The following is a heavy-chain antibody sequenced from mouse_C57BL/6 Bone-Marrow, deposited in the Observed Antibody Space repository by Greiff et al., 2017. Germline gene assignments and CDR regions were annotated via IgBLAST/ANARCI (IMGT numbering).Heavy chain of an antibody. V-gene: IGHV6-3*01. CDR1: GFTFSNYW. D-gene: IGHD2-5*01. CDR3: TGYSNYVDWYFDV. Sequence: EVKLEESGGGLVQPGGSMKLSCVASGFTFSNYWMNWVRQSPEKGLEWVAQIRLKSDNYATHYAESVKGRFTISRDDSKSSVYLQMNNLRAEDTGIYYCTGYSNYVDWYFDVWGTGTTVTVSS. CDR2: IRLKSDNYAT. J-gene: IGHJ1*03.